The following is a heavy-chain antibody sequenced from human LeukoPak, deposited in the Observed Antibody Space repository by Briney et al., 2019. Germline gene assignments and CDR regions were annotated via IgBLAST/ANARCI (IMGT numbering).Heavy chain of an antibody. J-gene: IGHJ4*02. Sequence: PSETLSLTCTVSGGSISYYYWSWIRQSPGEGLERIGYIYYNGSTNYNPSLKSRVTISVDMSKNQFSLKVTSVTGADTAIYYCARKGGHFDYWGQGTLVTVSS. V-gene: IGHV4-59*01. D-gene: IGHD2-15*01. CDR3: ARKGGHFDY. CDR1: GGSISYYY. CDR2: IYYNGST.